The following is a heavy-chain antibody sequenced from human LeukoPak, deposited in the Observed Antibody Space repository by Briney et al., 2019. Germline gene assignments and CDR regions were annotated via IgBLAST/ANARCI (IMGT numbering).Heavy chain of an antibody. D-gene: IGHD3-10*01. J-gene: IGHJ4*02. CDR3: ARDLRGYYGSGSS. CDR1: GFTFSSYE. CDR2: ISSSGSTI. Sequence: GGSLRLSCAASGFTFSSYEMNWVRQAPGKGLEWVSYISSSGSTIYYADSVKGRFTISRDNSKNTLYLQMNSLRAEDTAVYYCARDLRGYYGSGSSWGQGTLVTVSS. V-gene: IGHV3-48*03.